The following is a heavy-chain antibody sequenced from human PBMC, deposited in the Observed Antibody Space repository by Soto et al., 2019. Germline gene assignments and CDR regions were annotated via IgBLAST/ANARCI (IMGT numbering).Heavy chain of an antibody. D-gene: IGHD3-10*01. CDR2: TFYRSKWSY. CDR3: ARENTMVRGVLNPLDY. Sequence: QVQLQQSGPGLVKPSQTLSLTCAISGDSVSSNDAVWNWIRQSPSRGLEWLGRTFYRSKWSYAYALALQSRITIRPDTSKNQFSLQLSSVTPEDTAVYYCARENTMVRGVLNPLDYWGQGTLVIVSS. CDR1: GDSVSSNDAV. V-gene: IGHV6-1*01. J-gene: IGHJ4*02.